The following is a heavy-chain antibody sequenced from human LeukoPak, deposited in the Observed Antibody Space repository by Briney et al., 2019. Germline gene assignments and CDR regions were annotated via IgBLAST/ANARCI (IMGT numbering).Heavy chain of an antibody. V-gene: IGHV3-21*01. D-gene: IGHD3-10*01. CDR3: ARAPPTYYYGSGRGAFDI. CDR2: ISSSSSYI. Sequence: GGSLRLSCAASGFTFSSYSMKWVRQAPGKGLEWVSSISSSSSYIYYADSVKGRFTISRDNAKNSLYLQMNSLRTEDTAVYYCARAPPTYYYGSGRGAFDIWGQGTMVTVSS. CDR1: GFTFSSYS. J-gene: IGHJ3*02.